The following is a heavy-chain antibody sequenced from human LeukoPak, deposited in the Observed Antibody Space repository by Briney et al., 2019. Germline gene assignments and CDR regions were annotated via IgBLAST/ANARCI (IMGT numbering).Heavy chain of an antibody. V-gene: IGHV4-61*08. CDR2: IYYSGST. J-gene: IGHJ4*02. CDR1: GGSVNSGVYY. Sequence: PSETLSLTCTVSGGSVNSGVYYWSWIRQPPGKGLEYIGYIYYSGSTNYNPSLKGRVTMSVATSKNQFSLHLSSVTAADTAVYYCARSAFLVTAPGLYYFDYWGQGTLVAVSS. CDR3: ARSAFLVTAPGLYYFDY. D-gene: IGHD6-13*01.